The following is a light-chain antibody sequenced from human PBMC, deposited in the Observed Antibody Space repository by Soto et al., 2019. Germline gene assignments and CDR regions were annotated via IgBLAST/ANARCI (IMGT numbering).Light chain of an antibody. CDR1: SSNTGSNA. CDR2: SNK. CDR3: AAWDDSLSGRV. Sequence: QSVLTQPPSVSGTPGQRITISCSGSSSNTGSNAVNWFQQVPGSAPKLLIYSNKQRPSGVPDRFSGSKSGSSASLAISGLQSEDEADYYCAAWDDSLSGRVFGGGTKSPS. J-gene: IGLJ3*02. V-gene: IGLV1-44*01.